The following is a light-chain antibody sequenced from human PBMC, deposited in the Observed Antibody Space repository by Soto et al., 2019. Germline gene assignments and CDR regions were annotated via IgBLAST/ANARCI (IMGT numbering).Light chain of an antibody. CDR3: SSYTTSSTVV. Sequence: QSALTQPASVSGSPGQSITISCTGTSSDVGGYNFVSWFRQYPGKAPKIMISEVSNRPSGVSTRFSGSKSGNTASLTISGLQAEDEADYYCSSYTTSSTVVFGGGTQLTVL. V-gene: IGLV2-14*01. J-gene: IGLJ2*01. CDR1: SSDVGGYNF. CDR2: EVS.